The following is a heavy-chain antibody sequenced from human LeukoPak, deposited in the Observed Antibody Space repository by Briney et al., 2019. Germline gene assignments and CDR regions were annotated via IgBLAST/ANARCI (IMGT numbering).Heavy chain of an antibody. CDR1: GFTFDDYA. D-gene: IGHD3-3*01. CDR2: ISWNSGSI. V-gene: IGHV3-9*03. Sequence: PGRSLRLSCAASGFTFDDYAMHWVRQAPGKGLEWVSGISWNSGSIGYADSVKGRFTISRDNAKNSLYLQMNSLRAEDMALYYCAKDNGLRFLEWVFDYWGQGTLVTVSS. CDR3: AKDNGLRFLEWVFDY. J-gene: IGHJ4*02.